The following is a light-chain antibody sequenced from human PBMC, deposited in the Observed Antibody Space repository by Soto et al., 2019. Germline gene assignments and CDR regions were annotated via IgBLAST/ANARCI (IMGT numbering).Light chain of an antibody. V-gene: IGLV1-51*02. J-gene: IGLJ2*01. CDR3: GAWDGSLRALV. CDR2: DNN. Sequence: QSVLTQPPSVSAAPGQKVTISCSGSSSNIGNNNVFWYQHLPGTAPKLLIYDNNNRPSGIPDRFSGSKSGTSATLGITGLQTGDEAAVYCGAWDGSLRALVFGGGTKVTVL. CDR1: SSNIGNNN.